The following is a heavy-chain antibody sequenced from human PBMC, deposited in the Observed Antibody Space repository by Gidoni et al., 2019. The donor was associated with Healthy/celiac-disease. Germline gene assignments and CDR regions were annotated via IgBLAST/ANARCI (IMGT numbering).Heavy chain of an antibody. V-gene: IGHV4-38-2*02. CDR3: ARENYDYVWGSYRYLSADY. D-gene: IGHD3-16*02. CDR2: IYHSGST. Sequence: QVQLQESGPGLVKPSETLSLTCAVPGYSTSMGYYWGWIRQPPGKGLEWIGSIYHSGSTYYNPSLKSRVTISVDTSKNQFSLKLSSVTAADTAVYYCARENYDYVWGSYRYLSADYWGQGTLVTVSS. J-gene: IGHJ4*02. CDR1: GYSTSMGYY.